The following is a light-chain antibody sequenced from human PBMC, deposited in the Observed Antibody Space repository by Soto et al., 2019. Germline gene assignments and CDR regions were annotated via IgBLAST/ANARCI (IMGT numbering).Light chain of an antibody. Sequence: QSVLTQPPSGSGAPGQRVTISCTGSSSNIGAGYGVHWYQQLPGTAPKLLTYGNSNRPSGVPDRFSGSKSGTSASLAITGLQAEDEADYYCQSYDSSLSGYVFGTGTKVTVL. CDR2: GNS. J-gene: IGLJ1*01. CDR3: QSYDSSLSGYV. V-gene: IGLV1-40*01. CDR1: SSNIGAGYG.